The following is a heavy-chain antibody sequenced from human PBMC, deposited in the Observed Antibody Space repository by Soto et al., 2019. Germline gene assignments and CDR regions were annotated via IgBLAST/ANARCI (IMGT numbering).Heavy chain of an antibody. CDR2: ISAYNGNT. Sequence: QVQLVQSGAEVKKPGASVKVSCKASGYTFTSYGISWVRQAPGQGLEWMGWISAYNGNTNYAQKLQGRVTMTTDTSTSAAYMELRSLRSDDTAVYYCERSHRVPYYDILTGYYTGDAFDIWGQGTMVTVSS. CDR1: GYTFTSYG. CDR3: ERSHRVPYYDILTGYYTGDAFDI. D-gene: IGHD3-9*01. J-gene: IGHJ3*02. V-gene: IGHV1-18*01.